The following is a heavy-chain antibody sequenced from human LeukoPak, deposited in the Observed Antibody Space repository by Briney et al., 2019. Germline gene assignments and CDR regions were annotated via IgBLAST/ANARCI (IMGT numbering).Heavy chain of an antibody. CDR1: GGSFSGYY. CDR3: AITYYDSSGYYFDY. J-gene: IGHJ4*02. D-gene: IGHD3-22*01. V-gene: IGHV4-34*01. Sequence: SETLSPTCVVYGGSFSGYYWSWIRQPPGKGLEWIGEINHSGSTNYNPSLKSRVTISVDTSKNQFSLKLSSVTAADTAVYYCAITYYDSSGYYFDYWGQGTLVTVSS. CDR2: INHSGST.